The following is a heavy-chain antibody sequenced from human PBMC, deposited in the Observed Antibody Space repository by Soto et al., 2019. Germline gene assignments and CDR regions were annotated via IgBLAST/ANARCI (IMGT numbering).Heavy chain of an antibody. Sequence: SETLSLTCAVSGGSISSGGYSWSWIRQPPGKGLEWIGYIYHSGSTYYNPSLKSRVTISVDRSKNQFSLKLSSVTAADTAVYYCARSNYYGSGSQSGYYFDYRGQGTLVTVSS. CDR1: GGSISSGGYS. D-gene: IGHD3-10*01. J-gene: IGHJ4*02. CDR3: ARSNYYGSGSQSGYYFDY. CDR2: IYHSGST. V-gene: IGHV4-30-2*01.